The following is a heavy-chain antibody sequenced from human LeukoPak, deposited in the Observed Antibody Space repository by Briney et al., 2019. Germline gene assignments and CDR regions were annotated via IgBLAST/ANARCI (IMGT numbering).Heavy chain of an antibody. V-gene: IGHV3-53*04. CDR3: ARVDTVMAYYFDL. Sequence: GGSLRLSCAASGFTVSTNCMTWVRQAPGKGLEWVSTIYSGGTTYYADSVMGRFTISRHNSRNTLYLQMNSLRAEDTAIYYCARVDTVMAYYFDLWGQGTLVTVSS. CDR2: IYSGGTT. J-gene: IGHJ4*02. CDR1: GFTVSTNC. D-gene: IGHD5-18*01.